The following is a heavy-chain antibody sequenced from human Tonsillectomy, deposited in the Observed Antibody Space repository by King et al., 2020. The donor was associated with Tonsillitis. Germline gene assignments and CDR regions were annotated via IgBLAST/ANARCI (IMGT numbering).Heavy chain of an antibody. CDR3: ARESKEYSRSPYFDY. CDR2: MYYSGST. J-gene: IGHJ4*02. D-gene: IGHD6-6*01. Sequence: QLQESGPGLVKPSQTLSLTCTVSGGSISSGSYYWSWIRQHPGKGLEWIGYMYYSGSTYYNPSLKSRVTISGDTAKNQFSLKLSSVTAADTAVYYCARESKEYSRSPYFDYWGQGTLVTVPS. CDR1: GGSISSGSYY. V-gene: IGHV4-31*03.